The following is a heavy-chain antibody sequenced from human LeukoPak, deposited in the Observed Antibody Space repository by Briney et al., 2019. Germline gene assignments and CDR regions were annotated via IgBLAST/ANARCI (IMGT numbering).Heavy chain of an antibody. V-gene: IGHV1-69*05. CDR3: ARVSSGYCSSTSCYSFDY. J-gene: IGHJ4*02. Sequence: SVKVSCKASGGTFSSYAISWVRQAPGQGLEWMGGIIPIFGTANYAQKFQGRVTITTDESTSTAYMELSSLRSEDTAVYYCARVSSGYCSSTSCYSFDYWGQRTLVTVSS. D-gene: IGHD2-2*01. CDR2: IIPIFGTA. CDR1: GGTFSSYA.